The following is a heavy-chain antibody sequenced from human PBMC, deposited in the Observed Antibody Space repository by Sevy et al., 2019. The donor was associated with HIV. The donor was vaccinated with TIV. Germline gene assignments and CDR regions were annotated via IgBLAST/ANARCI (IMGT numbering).Heavy chain of an antibody. CDR2: ITYSGVNT. CDR3: AKDRVSGTYYTGDFDY. CDR1: GFTFSTYA. Sequence: GGSLRLSCEASGFTFSTYAMTWVRQAPGKGLEWVSVITYSGVNTYYADSVKGRFTISRDNSKNKLYLQMNSLRAEDTAVYYCAKDRVSGTYYTGDFDYWGQGTLVTVSS. D-gene: IGHD3-10*01. V-gene: IGHV3-23*01. J-gene: IGHJ4*02.